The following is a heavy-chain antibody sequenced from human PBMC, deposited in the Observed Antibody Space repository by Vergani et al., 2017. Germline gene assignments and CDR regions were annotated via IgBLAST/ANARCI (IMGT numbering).Heavy chain of an antibody. Sequence: QVQLQESGPGLVKPSETLSLTCTVSNDSVYSTIYYSAWIRQPPGKGLEWIGSIFRSGSTYYSPSLKSRVTISIETTKNQCFLKFTSVTAADTAVYFCATLNTGMVPYDFDFWGQGILVTVSS. CDR2: IFRSGST. D-gene: IGHD5-18*01. V-gene: IGHV4-39*01. CDR1: NDSVYSTIYY. CDR3: ATLNTGMVPYDFDF. J-gene: IGHJ4*02.